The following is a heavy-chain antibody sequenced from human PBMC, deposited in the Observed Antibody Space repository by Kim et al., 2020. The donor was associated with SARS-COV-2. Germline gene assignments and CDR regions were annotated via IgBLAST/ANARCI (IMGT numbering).Heavy chain of an antibody. D-gene: IGHD2-2*02. V-gene: IGHV1-3*01. CDR3: AREEIPRSPYYYYYGMDV. Sequence: ASVKVSCKASGYTFSTYGMHWVRQAPGQGLEWMGWISGVNGVTRYSQKLQGRVTITRDTSASTAYMELRSLRSEDTAVYYCAREEIPRSPYYYYYGMDVWGQGTTVIVSS. J-gene: IGHJ6*02. CDR2: ISGVNGVT. CDR1: GYTFSTYG.